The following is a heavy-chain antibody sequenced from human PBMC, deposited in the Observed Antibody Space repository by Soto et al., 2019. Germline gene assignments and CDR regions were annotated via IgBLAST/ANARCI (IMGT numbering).Heavy chain of an antibody. CDR3: ARDIEGDEGPYYYYGMDV. J-gene: IGHJ6*02. V-gene: IGHV3-53*01. CDR1: GFTVSSNY. CDR2: IYSGGST. Sequence: PGGSLRLSCAASGFTVSSNYMSWVRQAPGKGLEWVSVIYSGGSTYYADSVKGRFTISRDNSKNTLYLQMNSLRAEDTAVYYCARDIEGDEGPYYYYGMDVWGQGTTVTVSS. D-gene: IGHD3-16*01.